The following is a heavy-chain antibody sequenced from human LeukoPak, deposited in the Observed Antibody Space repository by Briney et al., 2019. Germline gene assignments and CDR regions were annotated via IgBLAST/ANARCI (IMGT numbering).Heavy chain of an antibody. CDR3: ARARGYCSGGSCYSGYYYYMDV. V-gene: IGHV3-11*01. CDR2: IIISSSTI. J-gene: IGHJ6*03. D-gene: IGHD2-15*01. CDR1: GFTFSDYY. Sequence: GGSLRLSCAASGFTFSDYYMSCIRQAPGKGLEWVSYIIISSSTIYYADSVKGRFTISRYNAKNSLDLQMNSLRAEDTAVYYCARARGYCSGGSCYSGYYYYMDVWGKGTTVTISS.